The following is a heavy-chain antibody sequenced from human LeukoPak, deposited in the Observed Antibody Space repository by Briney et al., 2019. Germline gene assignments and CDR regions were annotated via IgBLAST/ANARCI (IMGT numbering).Heavy chain of an antibody. V-gene: IGHV6-1*01. CDR1: GDSVSSKSTA. Sequence: SQTLSLTCAISGDSVSSKSTAWNWIRQSPSRGLEWLGRTYYRSKWYNDYAVSMKSRITINPDTSKNQFSLQLNSVTPEDTAVYYCARDLVAGHWYFDLWGRGTLVTVSS. CDR2: TYYRSKWYN. CDR3: ARDLVAGHWYFDL. D-gene: IGHD2-21*01. J-gene: IGHJ2*01.